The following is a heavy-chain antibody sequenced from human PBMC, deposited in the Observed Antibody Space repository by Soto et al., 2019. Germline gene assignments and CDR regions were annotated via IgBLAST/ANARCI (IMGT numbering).Heavy chain of an antibody. Sequence: QVQLQESGPGLVKPSETLSLTCTVSGGSISSYYWSWIRQPPGKGLEWIGYIYYSGSTNYNPSLKSRVTISVDTSKNQFSLKLSSVTAADTAVYYCARRLGSWYYYMDVWGKGTTVTVSS. CDR3: ARRLGSWYYYMDV. J-gene: IGHJ6*03. D-gene: IGHD3-10*01. CDR2: IYYSGST. CDR1: GGSISSYY. V-gene: IGHV4-59*08.